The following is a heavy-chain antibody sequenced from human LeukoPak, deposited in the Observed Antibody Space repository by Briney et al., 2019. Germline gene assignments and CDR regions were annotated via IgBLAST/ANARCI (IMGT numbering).Heavy chain of an antibody. CDR2: MYNSGST. CDR3: ARLTPDCSSTSCDYYYHGMDV. CDR1: VVSISRYY. Sequence: PSETLSLTCTVSVVSISRYYWSWLRQPPGKGLEWIGYMYNSGSTNYNPSLKSRVTISVDMSKNEFSLKLRSVTAADTAVYYCARLTPDCSSTSCDYYYHGMDVWGQGTTVTVSS. J-gene: IGHJ6*02. D-gene: IGHD2-2*01. V-gene: IGHV4-59*01.